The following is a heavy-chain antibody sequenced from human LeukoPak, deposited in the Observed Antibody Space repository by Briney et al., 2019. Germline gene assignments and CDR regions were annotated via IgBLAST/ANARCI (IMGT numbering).Heavy chain of an antibody. CDR1: GFTFSSYA. D-gene: IGHD6-19*01. CDR2: ISGSGSTT. V-gene: IGHV3-23*01. Sequence: GGSLRLSCAASGFTFSSYAMSWVRQAPGKGLEWVSGISGSGSTTYYADSVKGPFTISRDNSKNTLYLQMNSLRAEDTAVYYCAKSPIPGIAVTGRYFDYWGQGTLVTVSS. J-gene: IGHJ4*02. CDR3: AKSPIPGIAVTGRYFDY.